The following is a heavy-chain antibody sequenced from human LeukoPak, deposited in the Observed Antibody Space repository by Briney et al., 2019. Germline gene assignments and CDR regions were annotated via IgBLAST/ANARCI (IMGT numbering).Heavy chain of an antibody. CDR1: GGSISSYY. V-gene: IGHV4-4*07. D-gene: IGHD6-6*01. Sequence: PSETLSLTCTVSGGSISSYYWSWIRQPAGKGLDWIGRIYSSGGTVYNPSLKTRVTMSVDTSKNQFSLKLSSVTAADTAVYYCARITSIAARPGGVYSDYWGQGTLVTVSS. J-gene: IGHJ4*02. CDR3: ARITSIAARPGGVYSDY. CDR2: IYSSGGT.